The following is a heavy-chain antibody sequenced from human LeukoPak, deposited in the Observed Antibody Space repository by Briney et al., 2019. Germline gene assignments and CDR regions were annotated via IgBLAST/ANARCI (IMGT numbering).Heavy chain of an antibody. J-gene: IGHJ4*02. D-gene: IGHD6-6*01. CDR1: GGSISSYY. CDR3: ARDLLPYSSSSFGY. Sequence: SETLSLTCTVSGGSISSYYWSWIRQPAGKGLEWIGRIYTSGSTNYNPSLKSRVTMSVDTSKNQFSLKLSSVTAADTAVYYCARDLLPYSSSSFGYRGQGTLVTVSS. V-gene: IGHV4-4*07. CDR2: IYTSGST.